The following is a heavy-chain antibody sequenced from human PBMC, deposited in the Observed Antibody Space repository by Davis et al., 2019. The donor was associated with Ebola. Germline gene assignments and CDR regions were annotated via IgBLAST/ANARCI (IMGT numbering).Heavy chain of an antibody. CDR2: TYYRSKWYN. V-gene: IGHV6-1*01. D-gene: IGHD6-13*01. CDR3: ARSYSSSWIQSYYFDY. CDR1: GDSVSSNSAA. Sequence: SETLSLTCAISGDSVSSNSAAWNWIRQSPSRGLEWLGRTYYRSKWYNDYAVSVKSRITINPDTSKNQFSLQLNSVTPEDTAVYYCARSYSSSWIQSYYFDYWDQGTLVTVSS. J-gene: IGHJ4*02.